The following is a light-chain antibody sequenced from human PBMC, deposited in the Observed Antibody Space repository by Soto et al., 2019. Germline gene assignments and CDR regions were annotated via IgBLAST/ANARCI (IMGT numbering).Light chain of an antibody. V-gene: IGKV4-1*01. CDR2: CTS. Sequence: DIVMTQSPDSLAVSLGERATINCKSSQNILHSPNNQNALVWYQQKPGQLPKLLFSCTSTRESGVPDRCSGSGSRTDFALTISGLQAEDVATYYCQKFYTTPTFGGGTKVEIK. CDR3: QKFYTTPT. CDR1: QNILHSPNNQNA. J-gene: IGKJ4*01.